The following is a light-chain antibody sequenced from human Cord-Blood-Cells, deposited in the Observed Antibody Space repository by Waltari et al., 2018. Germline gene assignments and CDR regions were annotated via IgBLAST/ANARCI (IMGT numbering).Light chain of an antibody. CDR2: DVR. CDR3: SSYTSSSSWV. Sequence: SALTQPSSVSGPPAQSITISCTGTSSDVGGYKYASGYQQHPGKAPKLMIYDVRNRSSGVSNRFSCSKSGNTSSLTISVLQAEDEADYYWSSYTSSSSWVFGGGTKLTV. V-gene: IGLV2-14*03. CDR1: SSDVGGYKY. J-gene: IGLJ3*02.